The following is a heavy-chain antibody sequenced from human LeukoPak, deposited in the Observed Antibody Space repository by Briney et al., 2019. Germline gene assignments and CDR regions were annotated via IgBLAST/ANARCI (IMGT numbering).Heavy chain of an antibody. Sequence: PSETLSLTCILSGGAITSDSYCCGWIRQPPGKGLEWIARINYSGSTDYNTSLNSPPTISVDTSKTQFSLRLSSVTAADTAVYYCARLSDFWGQGILVTVSS. CDR2: INYSGST. CDR3: ARLSDF. J-gene: IGHJ4*02. CDR1: GGAITSDSYC. V-gene: IGHV4-39*01.